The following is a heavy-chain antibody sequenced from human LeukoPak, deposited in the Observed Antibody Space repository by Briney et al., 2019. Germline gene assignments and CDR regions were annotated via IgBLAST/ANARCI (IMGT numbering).Heavy chain of an antibody. CDR1: GFTFSSYA. J-gene: IGHJ6*02. Sequence: GGSLRLSCAASGFTFSSYAMSWVRQAPGKGLEWVSAISGSGGSTYYADSVKGRFTISRDNSKNTLYLQMNSLRAEDTAVYYCAKDIVATIWVAYYYYYGMDVWGQGTTVTVSS. CDR2: ISGSGGST. D-gene: IGHD5-12*01. CDR3: AKDIVATIWVAYYYYYGMDV. V-gene: IGHV3-23*01.